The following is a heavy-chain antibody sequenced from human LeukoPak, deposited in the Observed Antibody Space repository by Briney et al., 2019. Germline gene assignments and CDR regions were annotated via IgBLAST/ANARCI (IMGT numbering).Heavy chain of an antibody. CDR3: AATWIQLWLLHWFDP. CDR1: GGSISSYY. J-gene: IGHJ5*02. D-gene: IGHD5-18*01. Sequence: SETLSLTCTVSGGSISSYYWSWIRQPAGKGLEWIGRIYTSGSTNYNPSLKSRVTMSVDTSKNQFSLKLSSVTAADTAVYYCAATWIQLWLLHWFDPWGQGTLVTVSS. V-gene: IGHV4-4*07. CDR2: IYTSGST.